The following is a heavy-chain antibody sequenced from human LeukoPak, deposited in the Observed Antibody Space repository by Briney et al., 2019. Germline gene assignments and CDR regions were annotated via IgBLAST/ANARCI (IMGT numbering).Heavy chain of an antibody. CDR2: IRRVPTDL. D-gene: IGHD4-17*01. Sequence: PGESLRLSCIASGLTFSDTNLAWIRQAPGKGQEWISYIRRVPTDLYYADSVKGRFTITRDNAKNSLYLQMNSLRAEDTANYYCARRARDFGDSHAFDVWGQGTMVTVSS. CDR3: ARRARDFGDSHAFDV. V-gene: IGHV3-11*01. J-gene: IGHJ3*01. CDR1: GLTFSDTN.